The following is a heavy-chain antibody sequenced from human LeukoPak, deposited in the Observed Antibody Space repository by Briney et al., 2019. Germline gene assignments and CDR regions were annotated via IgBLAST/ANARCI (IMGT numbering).Heavy chain of an antibody. CDR1: GFIFSSYE. CDR3: ARYGSGTSYITNYFDY. CDR2: ISSGGSTI. Sequence: GGSLRLSCAASGFIFSSYEMNWVRQAPGKGLEWVSYISSGGSTIYYADSVKGRFTISRDNAKNSLYLQMNSLRAEDTAVYYCARYGSGTSYITNYFDYWGQGTLVTVSS. J-gene: IGHJ4*02. V-gene: IGHV3-48*03. D-gene: IGHD3-10*01.